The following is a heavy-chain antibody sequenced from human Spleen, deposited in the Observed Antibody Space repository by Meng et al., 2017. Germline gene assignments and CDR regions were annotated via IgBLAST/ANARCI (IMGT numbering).Heavy chain of an antibody. J-gene: IGHJ4*02. CDR2: INPKSGDT. Sequence: ASVKVSCKPSGYNFPDYYIHWLRRAPGQGLEWMGRINPKSGDTHYAQKFQAWVTMTGDTSISTAYMELSGLRSDDTAMYYCARDEDISAAGKLFGDYWGQGTLVTVSS. D-gene: IGHD6-25*01. CDR3: ARDEDISAAGKLFGDY. CDR1: GYNFPDYY. V-gene: IGHV1-2*04.